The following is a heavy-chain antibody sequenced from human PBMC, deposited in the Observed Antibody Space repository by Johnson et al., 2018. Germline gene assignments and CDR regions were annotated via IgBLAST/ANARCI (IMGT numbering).Heavy chain of an antibody. Sequence: VQLVQSGGGLVQPGRSLRLSCAASGFSFEDYAMHWVRQVPGKGLEWVSGINWNRGRIGYADSVRGRFSISRDNAKKSLSLQIPTLGFEDTALYYCVKVDLRSPFDIGGQGTMVTVSS. CDR3: VKVDLRSPFDI. CDR1: GFSFEDYA. J-gene: IGHJ3*02. CDR2: INWNRGRI. V-gene: IGHV3-9*01.